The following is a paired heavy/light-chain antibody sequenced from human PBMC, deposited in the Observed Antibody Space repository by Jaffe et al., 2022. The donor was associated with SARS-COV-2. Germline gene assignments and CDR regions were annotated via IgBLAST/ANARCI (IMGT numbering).Light chain of an antibody. V-gene: IGLV1-40*01. CDR2: GNG. J-gene: IGLJ1*01. Sequence: QSVLTQPPSVSGAPGQRVTISCTGNSFNIGTGYDVHWYQQLRGTAPKLLIYGNGNRPSGVPDRFSGSKSGTSASLAITGLQAEDEADYYCQSYDTSLSGPCVFGTGTKVTVL. CDR1: SFNIGTGYD. CDR3: QSYDTSLSGPCV.
Heavy chain of an antibody. Sequence: EVQLVESGGGLEQPGGSLRLSCAASGFTFNTYALSWVRQAPGKGLEWVSAISPGGSTYYADSVKGRFTISRDSSKSTLYLQMNSLRADDTAVYYCAKGEIQWEFPPGAFDIWGQGTMVTVSS. CDR2: ISPGGST. V-gene: IGHV3-23*04. D-gene: IGHD1-26*01. CDR3: AKGEIQWEFPPGAFDI. CDR1: GFTFNTYA. J-gene: IGHJ3*02.